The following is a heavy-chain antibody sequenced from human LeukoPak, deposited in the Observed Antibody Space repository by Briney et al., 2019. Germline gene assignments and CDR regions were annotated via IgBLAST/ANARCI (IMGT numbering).Heavy chain of an antibody. CDR2: ISWNSGSI. D-gene: IGHD6-13*01. J-gene: IGHJ5*02. Sequence: GGSLRLSCAASGFTFSSYSMNWVRQAPGKGLEWVSGISWNSGSIGYADSVKGRFTISRDNAKNSLYLQMNSLRAEDTALYYCARSSTKSGFDPWGQGTLVTVSS. CDR3: ARSSTKSGFDP. CDR1: GFTFSSYS. V-gene: IGHV3-9*01.